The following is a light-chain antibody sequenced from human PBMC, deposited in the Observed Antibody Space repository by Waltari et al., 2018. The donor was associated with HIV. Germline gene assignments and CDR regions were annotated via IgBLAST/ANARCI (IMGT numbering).Light chain of an antibody. J-gene: IGKJ1*01. CDR1: QIVSSAY. V-gene: IGKV3-20*01. CDR2: GAS. CDR3: HQYADSPGT. Sequence: DIVLTQSPGTLSLSPGETVTLSCRASQIVSSAYLAWYQQKPGKSPRLLIYGASTRATAVPDRFSGSGFGTDFTLTISRLEPEDFAVYYCHQYADSPGTFGQGARVEIK.